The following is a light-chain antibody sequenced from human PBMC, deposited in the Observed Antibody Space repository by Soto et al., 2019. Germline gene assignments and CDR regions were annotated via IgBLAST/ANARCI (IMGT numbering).Light chain of an antibody. J-gene: IGKJ2*01. Sequence: DIQLTQSPSSLSASVGDRVTITCRASQSVGNYLNWYQQKPGKAPKVLISAASSLQSGVPSRFSGSGSGTDFTLTISSMQPEDFATYFCQQSYYIPVTFGQGTKREI. CDR1: QSVGNY. V-gene: IGKV1-39*01. CDR2: AAS. CDR3: QQSYYIPVT.